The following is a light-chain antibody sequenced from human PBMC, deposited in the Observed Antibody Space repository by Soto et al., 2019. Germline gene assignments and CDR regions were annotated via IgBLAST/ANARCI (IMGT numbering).Light chain of an antibody. CDR1: QSVKNY. V-gene: IGKV3-11*01. CDR3: QQRSNWPPVT. CDR2: DAS. Sequence: EIVLTQSPATLSLSPGERATLSCRARQSVKNYLAWYQQKPGQAPRLLIYDASNRATGIPARFSGSGSGTDFTLTISSLEPEDSAVYYCQQRSNWPPVTFGGGTKVDIK. J-gene: IGKJ4*01.